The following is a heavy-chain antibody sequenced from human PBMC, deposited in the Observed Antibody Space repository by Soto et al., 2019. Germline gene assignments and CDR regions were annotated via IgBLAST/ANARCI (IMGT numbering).Heavy chain of an antibody. CDR3: SRDSTITFGGVIVTKVFGY. CDR1: GFTFDDYG. J-gene: IGHJ4*02. Sequence: EVQLVESGGGVVRPGGSLRLSCAASGFTFDDYGMSWVRQAPGKGLEWVSGINWNGGSTGYADSVKGRFTISRDNANNSLYLQMNSLRAEDTALYYCSRDSTITFGGVIVTKVFGYWGQVTLVTVSS. V-gene: IGHV3-20*04. D-gene: IGHD3-16*02. CDR2: INWNGGST.